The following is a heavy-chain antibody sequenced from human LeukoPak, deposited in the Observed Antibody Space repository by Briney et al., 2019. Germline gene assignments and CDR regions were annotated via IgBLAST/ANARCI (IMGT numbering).Heavy chain of an antibody. J-gene: IGHJ2*01. CDR2: VSYSGTT. CDR1: VGSISSNAYY. V-gene: IGHV4-39*02. CDR3: ARDNLGHFDL. Sequence: KPSETLSLTCTVAVGSISSNAYYWAWIRQPPGKGLEWIGSVSYSGTTYYNPSLKSRVTISVDTSKSQFSLKLSSVTAADTAVFYCARDNLGHFDLWGRGTLVTVSS. D-gene: IGHD7-27*01.